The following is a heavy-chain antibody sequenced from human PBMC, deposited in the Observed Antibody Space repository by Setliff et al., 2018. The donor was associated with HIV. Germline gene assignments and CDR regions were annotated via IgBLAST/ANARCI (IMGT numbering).Heavy chain of an antibody. D-gene: IGHD3-10*01. CDR2: IFSDDEK. V-gene: IGHV2-26*01. CDR3: ARSRGVRGVIITTQNFDY. Sequence: SGPTLVNPTETLTLTCTVSGFSLSNARMGVSWIRQPPGKALEWLAYIFSDDEKSYSTSLKSRLSISKDTSKNQVVLTMTNMDPVDTATYYCARSRGVRGVIITTQNFDYWGQGTLVTVSS. CDR1: GFSLSNARMG. J-gene: IGHJ4*02.